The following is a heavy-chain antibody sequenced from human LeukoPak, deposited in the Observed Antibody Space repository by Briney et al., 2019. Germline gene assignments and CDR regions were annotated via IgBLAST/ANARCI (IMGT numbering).Heavy chain of an antibody. D-gene: IGHD2-21*02. Sequence: GGSLRLSCAASGFTFSSYGMHWVRQAPGKGLEWVAVISYDGSNKYYADSVKGRFTISRDNSKNTLYLQMNSLRAEDTAVYYCARDHHIVVVTGTDDYWGQGTLVTVSS. CDR1: GFTFSSYG. CDR2: ISYDGSNK. J-gene: IGHJ4*02. V-gene: IGHV3-30*03. CDR3: ARDHHIVVVTGTDDY.